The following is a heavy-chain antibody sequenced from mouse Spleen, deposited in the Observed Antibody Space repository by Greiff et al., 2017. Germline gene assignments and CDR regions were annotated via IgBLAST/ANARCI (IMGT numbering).Heavy chain of an antibody. CDR3: TIGRDFTTGV. D-gene: IGHD1-1*01. V-gene: IGHV1-15*01. CDR1: GYTFTDYE. CDR2: IDPETGGT. Sequence: QVQLQQSGAELVRPGASVTLSCKASGYTFTDYEMHWVKQTPVHGLEWIGAIDPETGGTAYNQKFKGKAILTADKSSSTAYMELRSLTSEDSAVYYCTIGRDFTTGVWGQGTTLTVSS. J-gene: IGHJ2*01.